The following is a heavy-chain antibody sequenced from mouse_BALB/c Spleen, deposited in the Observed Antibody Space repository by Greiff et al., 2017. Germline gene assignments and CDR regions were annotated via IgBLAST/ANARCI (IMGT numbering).Heavy chain of an antibody. V-gene: IGHV2-9-2*01. D-gene: IGHD2-14*01. CDR2: IWTGGGT. J-gene: IGHJ4*01. CDR3: VRDRNYRNAMDY. CDR1: GFSLTSYD. Sequence: QVQLQQSGPGLVAPSQSLSITCTVSGFSLTSYDISWIRQPPGKGLEWLGVIWTGGGTNYNSAFMSRLSISKDNSKSQVFLKMNSLQTDDTAIYYCVRDRNYRNAMDYWGQGTSVTVSS.